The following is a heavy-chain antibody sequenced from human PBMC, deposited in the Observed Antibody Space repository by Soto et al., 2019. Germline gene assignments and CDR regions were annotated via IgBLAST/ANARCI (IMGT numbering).Heavy chain of an antibody. CDR2: INPSGAST. CDR1: GYSFTNNH. V-gene: IGHV1-46*01. D-gene: IGHD3-3*01. Sequence: QVQLVQSGAEVIKPGASVKISCKASGYSFTNNHINWVRQAPGHGLEWVGLINPSGASTTYAQNFQGRVTMTMDTSTRTVYMELSSLRSDDTAVYYCARVYALVKQVQFWSGYYDYWGQGMQVTVAS. J-gene: IGHJ4*02. CDR3: ARVYALVKQVQFWSGYYDY.